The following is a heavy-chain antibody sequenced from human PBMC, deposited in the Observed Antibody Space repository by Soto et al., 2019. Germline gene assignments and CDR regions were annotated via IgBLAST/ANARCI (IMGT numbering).Heavy chain of an antibody. CDR1: GGSISDSPYH. CDR3: AIPPPIEVAGPDY. D-gene: IGHD6-19*01. Sequence: NPSETLSLTCTVSGGSISDSPYHWGWIRQPPGKGLEWIGSIDDSGKVYYNPSLTGRATLLVDTSKNRFSLNLNSVTAADTAVYYCAIPPPIEVAGPDYWGQGTLVTVSS. V-gene: IGHV4-39*02. CDR2: IDDSGKV. J-gene: IGHJ4*02.